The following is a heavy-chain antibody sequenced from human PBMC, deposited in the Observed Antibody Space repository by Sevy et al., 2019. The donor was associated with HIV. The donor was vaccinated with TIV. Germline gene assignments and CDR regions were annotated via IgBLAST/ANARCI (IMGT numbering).Heavy chain of an antibody. CDR1: GGTFSSYA. J-gene: IGHJ4*02. V-gene: IGHV1-69*13. CDR3: ARSRDYYDSSGYYFDY. D-gene: IGHD3-22*01. CDR2: IIPIFGTA. Sequence: ASVKVYCKASGGTFSSYAISWVRQAPGQGLEWMGGIIPIFGTANYAQKFQGRVTITADESTSTAYMELSSLRSEDTAVSYCARSRDYYDSSGYYFDYWGQGTLVTVSS.